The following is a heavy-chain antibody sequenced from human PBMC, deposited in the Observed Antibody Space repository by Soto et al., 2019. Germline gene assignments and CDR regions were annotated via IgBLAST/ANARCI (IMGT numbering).Heavy chain of an antibody. CDR3: ASGLASAAGRSNWFDP. CDR2: IYYSGST. CDR1: GGSISSSSYY. D-gene: IGHD6-13*01. J-gene: IGHJ5*02. Sequence: QLQLQESGPGLVKPSETLSLTCTVSGGSISSSSYYWGWIRQPPGKGLEWIGSIYYSGSTYYNPSLKSRVTISVDTSKNQFSLKLSSVTAADTAVYYCASGLASAAGRSNWFDPLGKGTLVTVSS. V-gene: IGHV4-39*01.